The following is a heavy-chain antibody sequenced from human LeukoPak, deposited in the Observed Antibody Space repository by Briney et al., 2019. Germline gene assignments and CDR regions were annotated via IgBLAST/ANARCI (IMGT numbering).Heavy chain of an antibody. V-gene: IGHV3-23*01. J-gene: IGHJ4*02. Sequence: PGGSLRLSCAATGFSFVDYWMSWVRQAPGKGLEWVSTITSSGGRSYYADSVKGRFTISRDNSKNTLYLQMNSLRVEDTAVYYCAKSNGYFEYWGQGTLVPVSS. D-gene: IGHD3-22*01. CDR2: ITSSGGRS. CDR1: GFSFVDYW. CDR3: AKSNGYFEY.